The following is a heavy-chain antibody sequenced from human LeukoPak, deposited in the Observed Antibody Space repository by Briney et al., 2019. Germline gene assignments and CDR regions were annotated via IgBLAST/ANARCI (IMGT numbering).Heavy chain of an antibody. J-gene: IGHJ4*02. CDR3: AGVDITGTWSFVVLDY. V-gene: IGHV3-7*01. Sequence: GGSLRLSCAASGFTFSSYSMNWVRQAPGKGLEWVANMKEDGSEKYYVDSVKGRFTISRDNAKNSLHLQMNSLRAEDTAVYYCAGVDITGTWSFVVLDYWGQGTLVTVSS. CDR1: GFTFSSYS. D-gene: IGHD1-7*01. CDR2: MKEDGSEK.